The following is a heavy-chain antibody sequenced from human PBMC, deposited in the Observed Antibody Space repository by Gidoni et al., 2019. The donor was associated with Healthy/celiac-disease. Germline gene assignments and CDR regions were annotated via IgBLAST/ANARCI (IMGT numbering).Heavy chain of an antibody. CDR3: ARDGDYDFWSGGNWFDP. CDR1: GFTFSSYS. V-gene: IGHV3-21*01. CDR2: IISSSSYI. Sequence: EVQLVESGGGLVKPGGSLRLSCGASGFTFSSYSMNWVRQATGKGLEWFSSIISSSSYIYYADAVKGRFTISRDNAKNSLYLQMNSLRAEDTAVYYCARDGDYDFWSGGNWFDPWGQGTLVTVSS. D-gene: IGHD3-3*01. J-gene: IGHJ5*02.